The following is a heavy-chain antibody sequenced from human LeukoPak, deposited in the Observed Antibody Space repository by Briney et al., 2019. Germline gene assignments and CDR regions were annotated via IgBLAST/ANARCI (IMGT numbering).Heavy chain of an antibody. CDR2: IYYSGST. D-gene: IGHD4-17*01. Sequence: SETLSLTCTVSGGSISSSSYYWGWIRQPPGKGLEWIGSIYYSGSTYYNPSLKSRVTISVDTSKNQFSLKLSSVTAADTAVYYCARHIDYGDYGSYFDYWGQGTLVTVSS. V-gene: IGHV4-39*01. CDR3: ARHIDYGDYGSYFDY. CDR1: GGSISSSSYY. J-gene: IGHJ4*02.